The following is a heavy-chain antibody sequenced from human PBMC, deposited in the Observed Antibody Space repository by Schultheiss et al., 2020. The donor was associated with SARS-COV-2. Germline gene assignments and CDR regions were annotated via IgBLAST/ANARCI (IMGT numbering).Heavy chain of an antibody. Sequence: GESLKISCTASGFTFGDYAMSWVRQAPGKGLEWVSAISGSGGSTYYADSVKGRFTISRDNSKNTLYLQMNSLRAEDTAVYYCARGRFVLYWGQGTLVTVSS. CDR2: ISGSGGST. CDR1: GFTFGDYA. CDR3: ARGRFVLY. V-gene: IGHV3-23*01. J-gene: IGHJ4*02. D-gene: IGHD3-10*01.